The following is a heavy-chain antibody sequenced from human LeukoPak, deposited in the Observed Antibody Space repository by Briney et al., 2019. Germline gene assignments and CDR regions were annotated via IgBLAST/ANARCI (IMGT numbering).Heavy chain of an antibody. D-gene: IGHD3-9*01. CDR2: INPNSGGT. Sequence: GASVKVSCKASGYTFTGYYMHWVRQAPGQGLEWMGWINPNSGGTNYAQKFQGRVTMTRDTSISTAYMELSRLRSDDTAVYYCARDRDILTGYYMFDYWGQGTLVTVSS. V-gene: IGHV1-2*02. CDR3: ARDRDILTGYYMFDY. J-gene: IGHJ4*02. CDR1: GYTFTGYY.